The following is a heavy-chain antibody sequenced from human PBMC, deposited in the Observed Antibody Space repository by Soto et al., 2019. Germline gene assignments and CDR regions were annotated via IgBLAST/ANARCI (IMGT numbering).Heavy chain of an antibody. CDR3: AKKSSGNYPFDY. J-gene: IGHJ4*02. Sequence: EVQLLESGGGLVQPGGSLRLSCVASGFTFSASSMSWVRQAPGKGLEWVSVISGGGGTTYYVDSVKGRFTISRDNSKNTLYVQMNSLRAEDTAIYNCAKKSSGNYPFDYWGQGTLVTVST. CDR2: ISGGGGTT. V-gene: IGHV3-23*01. CDR1: GFTFSASS. D-gene: IGHD4-4*01.